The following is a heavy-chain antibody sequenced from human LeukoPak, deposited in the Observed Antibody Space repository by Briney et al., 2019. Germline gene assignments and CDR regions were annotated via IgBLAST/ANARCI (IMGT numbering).Heavy chain of an antibody. V-gene: IGHV3-43*02. CDR1: GFIFDDYA. J-gene: IGHJ4*02. D-gene: IGHD1-14*01. CDR3: GRDGPLDY. CDR2: ISRDGGST. Sequence: GGSLRLSCAASGFIFDDYAMHWVRQAPGRGLGWVSIISRDGGSTYYGDSVKGRFTISRDNSKNSLYLQMNSLRSEDTALYYCGRDGPLDYWGQGTLVTVSS.